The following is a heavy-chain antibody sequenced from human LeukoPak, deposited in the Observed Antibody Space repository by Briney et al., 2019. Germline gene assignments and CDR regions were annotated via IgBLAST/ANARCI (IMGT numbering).Heavy chain of an antibody. Sequence: SETLSLTCAVYGGSFSGYYWSWIRQPPGKGLEWIGEINHSGSTNYNPSLKRRVTISVDTSKNQFSLKLSSVTAADTAVYYCARGTMTTVTYYFDYWGQGTLVTVSS. CDR1: GGSFSGYY. V-gene: IGHV4-34*01. D-gene: IGHD4-17*01. J-gene: IGHJ4*02. CDR2: INHSGST. CDR3: ARGTMTTVTYYFDY.